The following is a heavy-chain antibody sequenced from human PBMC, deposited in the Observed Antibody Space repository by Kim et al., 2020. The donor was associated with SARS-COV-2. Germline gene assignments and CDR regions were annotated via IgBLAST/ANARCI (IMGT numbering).Heavy chain of an antibody. D-gene: IGHD3-16*01. CDR1: GDSVSSNSAA. Sequence: QTLSLTCAISGDSVSSNSAAWNWIRQSPSRGLEWLGRTYYRSKWYNDYAVSVKSRITINPDTSKNQFSLQLNSVTPEDTAVYYCARGGEYGFLSPVDYWGQGTLVTVSS. CDR3: ARGGEYGFLSPVDY. J-gene: IGHJ4*02. V-gene: IGHV6-1*01. CDR2: TYYRSKWYN.